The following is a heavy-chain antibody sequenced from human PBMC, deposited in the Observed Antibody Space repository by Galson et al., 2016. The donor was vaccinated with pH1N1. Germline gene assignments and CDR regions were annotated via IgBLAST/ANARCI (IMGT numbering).Heavy chain of an antibody. CDR1: GFTLSSSA. Sequence: SLRLSCAASGFTLSSSAMNWVRQAPGKGLEWVSYISATGGSTYYADSVKGRFTITRDNAKNSGFLEMNSLGAWDTAVCYCARDYYNHSSDSDAYDLWGHGT. V-gene: IGHV3-48*04. D-gene: IGHD3-22*01. CDR3: ARDYYNHSSDSDAYDL. CDR2: ISATGGST. J-gene: IGHJ3*01.